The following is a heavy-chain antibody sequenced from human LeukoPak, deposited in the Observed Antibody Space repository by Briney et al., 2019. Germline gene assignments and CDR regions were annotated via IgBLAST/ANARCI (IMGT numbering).Heavy chain of an antibody. V-gene: IGHV1-2*02. J-gene: IGHJ4*02. D-gene: IGHD3-10*01. CDR2: ISPNGGDT. CDR1: GYTFSGYY. Sequence: ASVKVSCKASGYTFSGYYMHWVRQAPGQAFEWMGWISPNGGDTNYAQKFQGRVTLTTDTAISTAYLELSSLKSDDTAVYYCAKHYSGNSRVFDYWGQGSLVTVSS. CDR3: AKHYSGNSRVFDY.